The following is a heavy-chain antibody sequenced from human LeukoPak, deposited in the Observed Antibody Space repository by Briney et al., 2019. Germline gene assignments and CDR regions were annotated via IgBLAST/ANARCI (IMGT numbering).Heavy chain of an antibody. D-gene: IGHD6-13*01. CDR2: IWYDGSNK. CDR1: GFTFSSYG. V-gene: IGHV3-33*01. Sequence: QPGRSLRLSCAASGFTFSSYGMHWVRQAPGKGLEWVAVIWYDGSNKYYADFVKGRFTISRDNSKNTLYLQMNSLRAEDTAVYYCARESSSLTRNWFDPWGQGTLVTVSS. J-gene: IGHJ5*02. CDR3: ARESSSLTRNWFDP.